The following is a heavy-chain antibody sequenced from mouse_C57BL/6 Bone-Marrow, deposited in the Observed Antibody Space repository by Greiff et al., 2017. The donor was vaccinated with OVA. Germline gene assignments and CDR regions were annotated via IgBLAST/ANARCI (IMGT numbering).Heavy chain of an antibody. V-gene: IGHV1-15*01. J-gene: IGHJ3*01. Sequence: VQLQQSGAELVRPGASVTLSCKASGYTFTDYEMHWVKQTPVHGLEWIGAIDPETGGTAYNQKFKGKAILTADKSSSTAYMELRSLTSEDSAVYYCTRSRGNYAWFAYWGQGTLVTVSA. CDR2: IDPETGGT. D-gene: IGHD2-1*01. CDR3: TRSRGNYAWFAY. CDR1: GYTFTDYE.